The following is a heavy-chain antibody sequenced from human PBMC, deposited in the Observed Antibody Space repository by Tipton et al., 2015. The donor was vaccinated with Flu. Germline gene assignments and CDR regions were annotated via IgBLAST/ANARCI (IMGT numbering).Heavy chain of an antibody. CDR3: ARLSYYDVDLKNFYFDH. V-gene: IGHV4-39*01. J-gene: IGHJ4*02. D-gene: IGHD3-10*02. Sequence: TLSLTCTVSSGSIRSTNYFCAWIRQPPGKRLELIGSIYPRGTTYYNPSLKSRVTISVDTSKSQFSLMLRSVTAADTAVYYCARLSYYDVDLKNFYFDHWGQGALVTASS. CDR2: IYPRGTT. CDR1: SGSIRSTNYF.